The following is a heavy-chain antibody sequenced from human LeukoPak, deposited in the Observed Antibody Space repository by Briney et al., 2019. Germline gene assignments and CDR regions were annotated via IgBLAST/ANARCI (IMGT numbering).Heavy chain of an antibody. D-gene: IGHD5-18*01. V-gene: IGHV3-33*01. CDR3: ARDCLRIRGTAMATGDYFDY. J-gene: IGHJ4*02. CDR2: IWYDGSNK. Sequence: RPGGSLRLSCAASGFTFSSYGMHWVRQAPGKGLEWVAVIWYDGSNKYYADSVKGRFTISRDNSKNTLYLQMNSLRAEDTAVYYCARDCLRIRGTAMATGDYFDYWGQGTLVTVSS. CDR1: GFTFSSYG.